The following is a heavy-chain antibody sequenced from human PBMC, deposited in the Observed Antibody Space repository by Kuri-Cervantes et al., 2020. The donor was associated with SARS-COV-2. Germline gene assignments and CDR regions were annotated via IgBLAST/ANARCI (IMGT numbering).Heavy chain of an antibody. CDR1: GFTFSGYT. CDR3: ARDRDDSSGRYYFDY. CDR2: ISGSGSYM. J-gene: IGHJ4*02. Sequence: GESLKISCVGTGFTFSGYTMNWVRQAPGKALQWVSSISGSGSYMYYADSVKGRFTVSRDSAKNSLYLQMNSLRAEDTAVYYCARDRDDSSGRYYFDYWGQGTLVTVSS. V-gene: IGHV3-21*01. D-gene: IGHD3-22*01.